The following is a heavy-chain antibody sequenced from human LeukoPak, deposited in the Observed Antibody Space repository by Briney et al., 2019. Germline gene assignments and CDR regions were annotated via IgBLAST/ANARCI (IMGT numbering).Heavy chain of an antibody. J-gene: IGHJ3*02. CDR1: GFTFSSYW. D-gene: IGHD1-7*01. CDR3: ARDLRYNWNFDAFDI. CDR2: INTDGSST. V-gene: IGHV3-74*01. Sequence: PGGSLKLSCEASGFTFSSYWMHWVRQAPGQGLVWMSRINTDGSSTSYADSVQGRFTISRDTAKNTLYLQMNSLRAEDTAVYYCARDLRYNWNFDAFDIWGQGTMVTVSS.